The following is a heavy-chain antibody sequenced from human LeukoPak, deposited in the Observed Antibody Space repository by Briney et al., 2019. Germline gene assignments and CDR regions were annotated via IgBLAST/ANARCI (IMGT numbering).Heavy chain of an antibody. CDR2: IYTSGST. V-gene: IGHV4-4*07. D-gene: IGHD5-12*01. Sequence: SETLSLTCTVSGYSISSGYYWSWIRQPAGKGLEWIGRIYTSGSTNYNPSLKSRVTMSVDTSKNQFSLKLSSVTAADTAVYYCAREVGYSGYDAFDYWGQGTLVTVSS. CDR1: GYSISSGYY. CDR3: AREVGYSGYDAFDY. J-gene: IGHJ4*02.